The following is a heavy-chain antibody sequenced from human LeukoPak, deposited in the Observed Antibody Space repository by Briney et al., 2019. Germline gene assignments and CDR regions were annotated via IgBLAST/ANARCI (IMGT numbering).Heavy chain of an antibody. CDR1: GFTFSSYA. CDR2: IGGSSGST. Sequence: GSLRLSCAASGFTFSSYAMSWVRQAPGKGLEWVSGIGGSSGSTYYADSVKGRFTISRDNAKNSLYLQMNSLRAEDTAVYYCARETSVDTAMVQDLNYFDYWGQGTLVTVSS. J-gene: IGHJ4*02. D-gene: IGHD5-18*01. V-gene: IGHV3-23*01. CDR3: ARETSVDTAMVQDLNYFDY.